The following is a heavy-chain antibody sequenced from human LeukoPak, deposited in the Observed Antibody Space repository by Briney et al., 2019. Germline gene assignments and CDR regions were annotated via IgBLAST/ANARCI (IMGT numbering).Heavy chain of an antibody. Sequence: PGGSLRLSCAASGFTFSSAWMSWVRQAPGKGLEWLGRIKSRTDGETTDFAAPVKGRFSISRDDSKSTLYLQMNSLKTEDTAVYYCATRGRSFGELYSWGQGTLVTISS. V-gene: IGHV3-15*01. CDR2: IKSRTDGETT. J-gene: IGHJ4*02. CDR1: GFTFSSAW. D-gene: IGHD3-10*01. CDR3: ATRGRSFGELYS.